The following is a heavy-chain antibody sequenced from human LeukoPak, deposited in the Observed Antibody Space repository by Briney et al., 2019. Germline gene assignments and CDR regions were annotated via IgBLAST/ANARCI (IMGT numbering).Heavy chain of an antibody. CDR2: ISSNGDST. J-gene: IGHJ4*02. D-gene: IGHD1-26*01. CDR3: ARAPREGYSGSYYDY. Sequence: GGSLRLSCAASGFTFRTYAMHWVRQAPGKGLEYVSAISSNGDSTYYANSVKGRFTISRDNPKNTLYLQMGSLRPEDMAVYYCARAPREGYSGSYYDYWGQGTLVTVSS. V-gene: IGHV3-64*01. CDR1: GFTFRTYA.